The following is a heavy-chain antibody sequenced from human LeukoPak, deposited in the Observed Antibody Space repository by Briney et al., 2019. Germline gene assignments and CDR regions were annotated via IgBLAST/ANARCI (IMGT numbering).Heavy chain of an antibody. Sequence: GGSLRLSCAASGFTFSSYSMNWVRQAPGKGLEWVSSISSSSSYIYYADSVKGRFTISRDNAKNSLYLQMNSLRAEDTAVYYCARDSGYCSSTSCYRGWFDPWGQGTLVTVSS. CDR3: ARDSGYCSSTSCYRGWFDP. CDR2: ISSSSSYI. V-gene: IGHV3-21*01. CDR1: GFTFSSYS. J-gene: IGHJ5*02. D-gene: IGHD2-2*01.